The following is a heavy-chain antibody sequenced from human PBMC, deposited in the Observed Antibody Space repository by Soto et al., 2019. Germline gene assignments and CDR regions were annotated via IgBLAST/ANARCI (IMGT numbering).Heavy chain of an antibody. D-gene: IGHD3-10*01. V-gene: IGHV1-3*01. CDR2: INAGNGNT. CDR3: ARGLTLVRGVILDAFDI. J-gene: IGHJ3*02. CDR1: GYTFTSYA. Sequence: QVQLVQSGAEVKKPGASVKVSCKASGYTFTSYAMHWVRQAPGQRLEWMGWINAGNGNTKYSQSFQGRVTITRDTSVSTAYMELSSLRSEDTAVYYSARGLTLVRGVILDAFDIWGQGTMVTVSS.